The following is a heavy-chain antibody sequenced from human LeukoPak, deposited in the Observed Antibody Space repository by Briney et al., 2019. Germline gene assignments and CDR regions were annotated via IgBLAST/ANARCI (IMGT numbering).Heavy chain of an antibody. Sequence: SETLSLTCTVSGGSISSYYWSWIRQPPGKGLEWIGYIYYSGSTNYNPSLKSRVTISVDKSKNQFSLKLSSVTAADTAVYYCARTLVVPAARGYYYYGMDVWGQGTTVTVSS. J-gene: IGHJ6*02. CDR1: GGSISSYY. D-gene: IGHD2-2*01. CDR3: ARTLVVPAARGYYYYGMDV. CDR2: IYYSGST. V-gene: IGHV4-59*12.